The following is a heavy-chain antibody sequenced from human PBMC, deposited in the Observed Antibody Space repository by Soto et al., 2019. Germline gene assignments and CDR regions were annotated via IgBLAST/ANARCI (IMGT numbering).Heavy chain of an antibody. Sequence: EVQLVESGGGVVQPGGSLRVSCAASGFTFSDYTLHWVRQAPGKGLEWVSLISWNGGSTYYTDSVKGRFTISRDNSKKSLYLQMNSLRTEDTALYYCAKGLYSNSSPLDFWAQGTLVTVSS. V-gene: IGHV3-43*01. CDR3: AKGLYSNSSPLDF. CDR2: ISWNGGST. D-gene: IGHD6-6*01. J-gene: IGHJ4*02. CDR1: GFTFSDYT.